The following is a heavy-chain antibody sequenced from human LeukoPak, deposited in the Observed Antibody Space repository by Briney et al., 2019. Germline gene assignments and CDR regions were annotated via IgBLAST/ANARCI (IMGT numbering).Heavy chain of an antibody. D-gene: IGHD3-22*01. CDR2: IYYSGST. V-gene: IGHV4-39*01. CDR1: GGSISSSSYY. CDR3: ASHFNYYDSSGYYYAFDI. Sequence: SETLSLTCTVSGGSISSSSYYWGWIRQPPGKGLEWIGSIYYSGSTYYNPSLKSRVTISVDTSKNQFSLKLSSVTAADTAVYYCASHFNYYDSSGYYYAFDIWGQGTMVTVSS. J-gene: IGHJ3*02.